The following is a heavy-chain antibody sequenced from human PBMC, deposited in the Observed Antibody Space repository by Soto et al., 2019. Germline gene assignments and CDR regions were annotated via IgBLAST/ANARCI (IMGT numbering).Heavy chain of an antibody. CDR1: GGSISSGCYY. J-gene: IGHJ5*02. D-gene: IGHD1-26*01. CDR2: IYYSGST. Sequence: SETLSLTCTVSGGSISSGCYYWSWIRQHPGKGLEWIGYIYYSGSTYYNPSLKSRVTISVDTSKNQFSLKLSSVTAADTAVYYCARVVVGATTLRWFDPWGQGTLVTVSS. CDR3: ARVVVGATTLRWFDP. V-gene: IGHV4-31*03.